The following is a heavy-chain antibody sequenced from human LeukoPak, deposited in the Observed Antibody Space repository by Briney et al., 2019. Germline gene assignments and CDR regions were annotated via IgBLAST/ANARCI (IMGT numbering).Heavy chain of an antibody. D-gene: IGHD5-24*01. V-gene: IGHV3-30-3*01. CDR3: AKDSSGGWLRSYYFDS. CDR2: ISYDGSNK. Sequence: GGSLRLSCAASGFTFSSYAMHWVRRAPGKGLEWVAVISYDGSNKYYADSVKGRFTISRDNSKNTLYLQMNSLRAEDTAVYYCAKDSSGGWLRSYYFDSWGQGTLVTVSS. J-gene: IGHJ4*02. CDR1: GFTFSSYA.